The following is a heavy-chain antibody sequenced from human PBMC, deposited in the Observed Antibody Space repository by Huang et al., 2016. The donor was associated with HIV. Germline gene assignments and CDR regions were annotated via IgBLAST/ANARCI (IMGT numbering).Heavy chain of an antibody. CDR2: VNDNKKT. D-gene: IGHD3-10*01. Sequence: QVQLQQWGTGLLKPSETLSLTCAVYGGSLSNYYWTWSRQPPGQRLEWIGEVNDNKKTKYNPSFKSRVTMSIDTSKNQFALNLTSVTAADTGVYYWARKVHYLGSGVIFTWGQGTLVTVSS. CDR3: ARKVHYLGSGVIFT. V-gene: IGHV4-34*02. J-gene: IGHJ1*01. CDR1: GGSLSNYY.